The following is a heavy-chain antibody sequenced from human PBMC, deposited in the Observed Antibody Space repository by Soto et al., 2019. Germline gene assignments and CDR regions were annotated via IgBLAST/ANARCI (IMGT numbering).Heavy chain of an antibody. D-gene: IGHD2-15*01. CDR2: ISAYNGNT. Sequence: AASVKVSCKASGYTFTSYGISWVRQAPGQGLEWMGWISAYNGNTNYAQKLQGRVTMTTDISTSTAYMELRSLRSDDTAVYYFARLDCSGGSCHPEAFDYWGQGTLVTVSS. J-gene: IGHJ4*02. CDR1: GYTFTSYG. CDR3: ARLDCSGGSCHPEAFDY. V-gene: IGHV1-18*01.